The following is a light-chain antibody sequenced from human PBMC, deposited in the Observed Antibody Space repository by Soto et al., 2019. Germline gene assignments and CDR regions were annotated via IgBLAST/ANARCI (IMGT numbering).Light chain of an antibody. CDR2: GAS. Sequence: EIVMTQSPATLSVSPGERATLSCRASQSVSSNLAWYQQKPGQVPRLLIYGASTRATGVSARFSGSGSGTAFTLTISGLQSEDFAVYHCQQYNYWPLTFGGGTKVEIK. CDR1: QSVSSN. J-gene: IGKJ4*01. V-gene: IGKV3-15*01. CDR3: QQYNYWPLT.